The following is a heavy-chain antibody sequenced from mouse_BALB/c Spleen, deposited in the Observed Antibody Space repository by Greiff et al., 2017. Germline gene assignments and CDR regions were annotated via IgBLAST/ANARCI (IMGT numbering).Heavy chain of an antibody. CDR2: ISSGGST. D-gene: IGHD1-1*01. J-gene: IGHJ3*01. Sequence: EVKLVESGGGLVKPGGSLKLSCAASGFTFSSYAMSWVRQTPEKRLEWVASISSGGSTYYPDSVKGRFTISRDNARNLLYLQMSSLRSEDTAMYFGAREYYGSSPAWFAYWGQGTLVTVSA. CDR3: AREYYGSSPAWFAY. V-gene: IGHV5-6-5*01. CDR1: GFTFSSYA.